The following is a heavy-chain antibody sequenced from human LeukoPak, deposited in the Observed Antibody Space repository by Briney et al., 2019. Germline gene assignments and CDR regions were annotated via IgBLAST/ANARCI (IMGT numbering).Heavy chain of an antibody. CDR1: SGPISNYY. CDR3: ARDSRYYDFWSGYLDY. Sequence: SETLSLTCSASSGPISNYYWCWIRQPAGKGLEWIGRISTSGNTNYSTSPKSRVTMSVHTTKNQFFLNLRSVTAADTAVYYCARDSRYYDFWSGYLDYWGQGALVTVSS. CDR2: ISTSGNT. D-gene: IGHD3-3*01. V-gene: IGHV4-4*07. J-gene: IGHJ4*02.